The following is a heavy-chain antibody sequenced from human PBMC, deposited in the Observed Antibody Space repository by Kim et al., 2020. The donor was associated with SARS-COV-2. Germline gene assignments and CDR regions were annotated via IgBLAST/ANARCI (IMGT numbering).Heavy chain of an antibody. CDR3: ASRASDSSGWYEDY. D-gene: IGHD6-19*01. CDR1: GFTFSSYG. Sequence: GGSLRLSCAASGFTFSSYGMHWVRQAPGKGLEWVAVIWYDGSNKYYADSVKGRFTISRDNSKNTLYLQMNSLRAEDTAVYYCASRASDSSGWYEDYWGQGTLVTVSS. V-gene: IGHV3-33*01. J-gene: IGHJ4*02. CDR2: IWYDGSNK.